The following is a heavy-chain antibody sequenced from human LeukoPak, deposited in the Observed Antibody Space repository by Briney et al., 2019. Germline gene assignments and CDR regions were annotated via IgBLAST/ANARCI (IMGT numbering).Heavy chain of an antibody. Sequence: PGESLRLSCAASGFTFTTYWMSWVHQAPGKGLEWVANIKQDGTEKYYVDSVKGRFTISRDNAKNSLYLQMNSLRAEDTAVYYCAKGIVVVISGNAFDIWGQGTMVTVSS. V-gene: IGHV3-7*01. CDR3: AKGIVVVISGNAFDI. J-gene: IGHJ3*02. CDR1: GFTFTTYW. D-gene: IGHD3-22*01. CDR2: IKQDGTEK.